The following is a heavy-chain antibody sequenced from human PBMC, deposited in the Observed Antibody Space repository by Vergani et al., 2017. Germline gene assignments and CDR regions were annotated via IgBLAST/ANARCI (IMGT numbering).Heavy chain of an antibody. Sequence: QVQLVQSGAEVKKPGASVKVSCKASGYTFTSYDINWVRQATGQGLEWMGWMNPNSGNTGYAQKFQGRVTMTRNTSISTAYMELSSLKASDTAMYYCARSRYSSGWYYYGMDVWGQGTTVTVSS. J-gene: IGHJ6*02. CDR1: GYTFTSYD. CDR2: MNPNSGNT. D-gene: IGHD6-19*01. CDR3: ARSRYSSGWYYYGMDV. V-gene: IGHV1-8*01.